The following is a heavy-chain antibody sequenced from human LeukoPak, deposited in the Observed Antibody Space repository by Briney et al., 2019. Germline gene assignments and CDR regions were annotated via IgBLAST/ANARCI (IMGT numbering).Heavy chain of an antibody. J-gene: IGHJ4*02. Sequence: PGGSLRLSCAASGFTFSSYEMNWVRQAPGKGLEWVSYISSSGSTIYYADSVKGRFTISRDNAKNSLYLQMNSLRAEDTAVYYCARIPGIHASFDYWGQGTLVTVSS. V-gene: IGHV3-48*03. CDR3: ARIPGIHASFDY. CDR2: ISSSGSTI. CDR1: GFTFSSYE. D-gene: IGHD5-18*01.